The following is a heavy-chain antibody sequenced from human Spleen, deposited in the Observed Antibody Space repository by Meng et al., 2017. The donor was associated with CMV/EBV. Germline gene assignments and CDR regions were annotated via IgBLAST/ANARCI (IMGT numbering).Heavy chain of an antibody. J-gene: IGHJ4*02. CDR2: IYRDDET. V-gene: IGHV3-66*01. Sequence: EVQLVESGGGLVQPGESLRLSCAASGFSVNYKYMSWVRQAPAKGLEWISIIYRDDETYYVDSVKGRFTISRDNSKNTMYLQMNSLRVEDTAVYYCTADSLSNPNLDFWGQGTLVTVSS. CDR1: GFSVNYKY. CDR3: TADSLSNPNLDF.